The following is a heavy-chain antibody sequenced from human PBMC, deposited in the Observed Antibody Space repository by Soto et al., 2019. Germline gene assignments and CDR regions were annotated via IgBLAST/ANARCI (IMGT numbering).Heavy chain of an antibody. D-gene: IGHD3-9*01. J-gene: IGHJ4*02. V-gene: IGHV2-5*02. CDR1: GFSLSTSGVG. CDR3: AHKGPEDWPLDY. Sequence: QITLKESGPTLVRPTQTLTLTCAFSGFSLSTSGVGVGWIRQPPGKALEWLAVIYWDDSKHYSPSLRSRPTITKDTAKNPVVLTMTNMDPMDTGTYFCAHKGPEDWPLDYWGQGTLVTVSS. CDR2: IYWDDSK.